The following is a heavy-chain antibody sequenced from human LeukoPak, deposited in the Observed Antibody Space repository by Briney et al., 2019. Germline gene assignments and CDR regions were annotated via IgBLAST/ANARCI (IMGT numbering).Heavy chain of an antibody. J-gene: IGHJ4*02. CDR2: IYYSGST. CDR3: ARVYSVVVTGVGY. D-gene: IGHD2-21*02. CDR1: GGSISSYY. V-gene: IGHV4-59*01. Sequence: SSETLSLTCTVSGGSISSYYWSWIRQPPGKGLEWIGYIYYSGSTNYNPSLKSRVTISVDTSKNQFSLKLSSVTAADTAVYYCARVYSVVVTGVGYWGQGTLVTVSS.